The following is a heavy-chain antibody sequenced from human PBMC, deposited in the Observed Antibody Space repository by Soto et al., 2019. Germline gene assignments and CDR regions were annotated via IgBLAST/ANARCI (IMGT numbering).Heavy chain of an antibody. V-gene: IGHV1-18*04. D-gene: IGHD2-8*01. CDR3: ATMATGYNSHYYIKV. J-gene: IGHJ6*03. Sequence: QAQLLQSGGELKKSGASVKVSCKASGYTFNTYGISWVRQAPGQGLEWMAWISIHNGNTDFEQKVKRRDPTTTYTSTSEANMDLWTLRSDSTAVYYRATMATGYNSHYYIKVWGQGTTETISS. CDR1: GYTFNTYG. CDR2: ISIHNGNT.